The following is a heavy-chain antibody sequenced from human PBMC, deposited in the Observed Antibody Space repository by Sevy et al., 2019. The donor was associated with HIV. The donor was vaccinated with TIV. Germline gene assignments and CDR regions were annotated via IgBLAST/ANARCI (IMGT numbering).Heavy chain of an antibody. D-gene: IGHD3-3*01. CDR2: IKQDGSEK. CDR1: GFTFSSYW. CDR3: ARGLFYYDFWSGYCTGTYHDAFDI. Sequence: GGSLRLSCAASGFTFSSYWMSWVRQAPGKGLEWVANIKQDGSEKYDVDSVKGRFTISRDNAKNSLYLQMNSLRAEDTAVYYCARGLFYYDFWSGYCTGTYHDAFDIWGQGTMVTVSS. V-gene: IGHV3-7*01. J-gene: IGHJ3*02.